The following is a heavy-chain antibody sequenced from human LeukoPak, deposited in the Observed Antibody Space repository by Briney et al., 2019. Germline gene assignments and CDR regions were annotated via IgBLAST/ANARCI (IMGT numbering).Heavy chain of an antibody. V-gene: IGHV3-21*01. CDR3: AELGITMIGGV. Sequence: PGGSLRLSCAASGFSLSSHSMNWVRQAPGKGLEWVSSISSSSSYIYYAESVKGRVTVSRDNAKNSLYLQMNSLRAEDTAVYYCAELGITMIGGVWGKGTTVTISS. CDR1: GFSLSSHS. CDR2: ISSSSSYI. J-gene: IGHJ6*04. D-gene: IGHD3-10*02.